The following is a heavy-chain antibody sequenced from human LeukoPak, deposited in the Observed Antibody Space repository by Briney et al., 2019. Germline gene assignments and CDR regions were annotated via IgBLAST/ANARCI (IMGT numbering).Heavy chain of an antibody. J-gene: IGHJ5*02. Sequence: GASVKVSCKASGYTFTSYGISWERQAPGQGLEWIGIINTRGDKTWYAQTFQGRVTMTRDRATSTDYLEVSSLRSEDTAVYYCARDNSLRDTAWWFDPWGQGTLVTVSS. V-gene: IGHV1-46*01. CDR1: GYTFTSYG. D-gene: IGHD5-24*01. CDR2: INTRGDKT. CDR3: ARDNSLRDTAWWFDP.